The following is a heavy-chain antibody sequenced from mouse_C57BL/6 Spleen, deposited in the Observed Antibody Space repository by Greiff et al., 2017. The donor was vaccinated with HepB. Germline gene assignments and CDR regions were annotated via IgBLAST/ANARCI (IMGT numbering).Heavy chain of an antibody. Sequence: VQLQQSGPELVKPGASVEMSCKASGYTFTDYNMHWVKQSHGKSLEWIGYINPNNGGTSYNQKFKGKATLTVNKSSSTAYMELRSLTSEDSAVYYCAKYSYYFDYWGQGTTLTVSS. D-gene: IGHD5-1-1*01. CDR1: GYTFTDYN. J-gene: IGHJ2*01. CDR2: INPNNGGT. CDR3: AKYSYYFDY. V-gene: IGHV1-22*01.